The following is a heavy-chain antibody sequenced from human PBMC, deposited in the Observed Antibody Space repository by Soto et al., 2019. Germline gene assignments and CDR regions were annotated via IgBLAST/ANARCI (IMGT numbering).Heavy chain of an antibody. D-gene: IGHD3-22*01. CDR1: GFTFSSYA. CDR3: ARGGYYDSSGYYYSFDY. Sequence: GRSLRLSCAASGFTFSSYAMHWVRQAPGKGLEWVAVISYDGSNKYYADSVKGRFTISRDNSKNTLYLQMNSLRAEDTAVYYCARGGYYDSSGYYYSFDYWGQGTLVTVSS. J-gene: IGHJ4*02. CDR2: ISYDGSNK. V-gene: IGHV3-30-3*01.